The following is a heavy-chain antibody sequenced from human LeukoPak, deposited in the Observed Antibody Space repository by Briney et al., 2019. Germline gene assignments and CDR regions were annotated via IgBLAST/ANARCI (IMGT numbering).Heavy chain of an antibody. CDR3: ARDGITMVRGVITTTYFDY. D-gene: IGHD3-10*01. CDR1: GFTVSSNY. CDR2: IYSGGST. V-gene: IGHV3-53*01. J-gene: IGHJ4*02. Sequence: GGPLRLSCAASGFTVSSNYMSWVRQAPGKGLEWVSVIYSGGSTYYADSVKGRFTISRDNSKNTLYLQMNSLRAEDTAVYYCARDGITMVRGVITTTYFDYWGQGTLVTVSS.